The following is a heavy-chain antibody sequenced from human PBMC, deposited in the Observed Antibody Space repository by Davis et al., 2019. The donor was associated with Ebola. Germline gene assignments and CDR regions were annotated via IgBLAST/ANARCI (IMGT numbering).Heavy chain of an antibody. CDR2: LSSSCTYI. Sequence: PGGSLRLSCVASGFTFRSYTMNWVRQAPGKGLEWVSSLSSSCTYIYYADSVKGRFTVSRDNAKNSLYLQMNSLRADDTAVYYCARDPASPRPDMFDYWGQGAMVTVSS. D-gene: IGHD2-15*01. V-gene: IGHV3-21*01. J-gene: IGHJ4*02. CDR3: ARDPASPRPDMFDY. CDR1: GFTFRSYT.